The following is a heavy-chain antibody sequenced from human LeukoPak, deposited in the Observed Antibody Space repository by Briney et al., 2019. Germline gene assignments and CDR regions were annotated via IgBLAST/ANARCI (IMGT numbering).Heavy chain of an antibody. Sequence: SVTVSCKASGHTFTNYAMNWVRQAPGQGLEWMGWINTNTGNPTYAQGFTGRFVFSLDTSVSTAYLQISSLKAEDTAVYYCARDSRKGEVAAWFDPWGQGTLVTVSS. CDR2: INTNTGNP. CDR1: GHTFTNYA. V-gene: IGHV7-4-1*02. CDR3: ARDSRKGEVAAWFDP. D-gene: IGHD6-19*01. J-gene: IGHJ5*02.